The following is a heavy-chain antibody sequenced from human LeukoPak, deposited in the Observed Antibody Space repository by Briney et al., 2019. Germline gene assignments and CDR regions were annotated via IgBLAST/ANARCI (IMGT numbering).Heavy chain of an antibody. J-gene: IGHJ5*02. Sequence: PSETLSLTCAVYGGSFSGYYWSWIRQPPGKGLEWTGEINHSGSTNYNPSLKSRVTISVDTSKNQFSLKLSSVTAADTAVYYCARRYYDFWSGYYYFDPWCQGTLVTVSS. V-gene: IGHV4-34*01. CDR3: ARRYYDFWSGYYYFDP. D-gene: IGHD3-3*01. CDR1: GGSFSGYY. CDR2: INHSGST.